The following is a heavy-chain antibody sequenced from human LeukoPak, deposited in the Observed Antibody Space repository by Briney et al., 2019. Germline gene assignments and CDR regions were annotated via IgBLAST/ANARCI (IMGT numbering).Heavy chain of an antibody. V-gene: IGHV3-21*01. CDR3: ARAHNWKYGTFDY. J-gene: IGHJ4*02. D-gene: IGHD1-7*01. CDR2: ISSSSSYI. CDR1: GFTFSSYS. Sequence: PGGSLRLSCATYGFTFSSYSMNWVRQAPGKGLEWVSCISSSSSYIYYADSVKGLFTISRDNAKNSLYLQMNSLRVGDTAVYYCARAHNWKYGTFDYWGQGTLVTVSS.